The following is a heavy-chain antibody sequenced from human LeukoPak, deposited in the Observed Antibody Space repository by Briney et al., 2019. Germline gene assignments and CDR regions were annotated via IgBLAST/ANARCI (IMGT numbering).Heavy chain of an antibody. D-gene: IGHD3-10*01. CDR1: GFTFSSHP. CDR3: ARDRGSIRNDY. J-gene: IGHJ4*02. V-gene: IGHV3-21*01. CDR2: ISTTSSYI. Sequence: GGSLRLSCEGSGFTFSSHPMNWVRQAPGKGLEWVATISTTSSYIYYKDSVKGRFTISRDNAENSLYLQMNNLRADDTAVYYCARDRGSIRNDYWGQGTLVTVSS.